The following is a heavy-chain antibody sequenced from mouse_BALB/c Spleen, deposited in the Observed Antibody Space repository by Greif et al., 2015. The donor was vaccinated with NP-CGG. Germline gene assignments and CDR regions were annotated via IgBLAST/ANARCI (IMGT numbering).Heavy chain of an antibody. J-gene: IGHJ1*01. CDR2: ISSGSSTI. V-gene: IGHV5-17*02. D-gene: IGHD2-14*01. CDR3: ARRGGNWYLDV. CDR1: GFTFSSFG. Sequence: EVQRVESGGGLVQPGGSRKLSCAASGFTFSSFGMHWVRQAPEKGLEWVAYISSGSSTIYYADTVKGRFTISRDNPKNTLFLQMTSLRSEDTAMYYCARRGGNWYLDVWGAGTTVTVSS.